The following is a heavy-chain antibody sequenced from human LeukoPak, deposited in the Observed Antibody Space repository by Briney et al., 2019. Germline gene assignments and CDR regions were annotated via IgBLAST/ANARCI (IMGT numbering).Heavy chain of an antibody. CDR3: ARTARSYCTNGVCSASWYFDL. D-gene: IGHD2-8*01. J-gene: IGHJ2*01. CDR2: INHSGNT. V-gene: IGHV4-34*01. CDR1: GGSFSGYY. Sequence: SETLSLTCAVYGGSFSGYYWSWIRQPPGKGLEWIGEINHSGNTNYNPSLKSRVTISVDTSKNQFSLKLSSVTAADTAVYYCARTARSYCTNGVCSASWYFDLWGRGTLVTVSS.